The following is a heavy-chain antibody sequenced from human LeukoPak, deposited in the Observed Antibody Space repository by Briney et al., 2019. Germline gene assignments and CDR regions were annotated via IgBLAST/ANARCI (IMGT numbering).Heavy chain of an antibody. V-gene: IGHV4-38-2*02. CDR3: ARLVPTTGYFDS. CDR2: IFHSGST. J-gene: IGHJ4*02. D-gene: IGHD1-1*01. CDR1: GYSIINDYY. Sequence: SETLSLTCTVSGYSIINDYYWGWIRQPPGKGLEWIGSIFHSGSTYYNPSLRSRLTISVDTSKNQFSLKLTSVTAADSAIYYCARLVPTTGYFDSWGQGTLVTVSS.